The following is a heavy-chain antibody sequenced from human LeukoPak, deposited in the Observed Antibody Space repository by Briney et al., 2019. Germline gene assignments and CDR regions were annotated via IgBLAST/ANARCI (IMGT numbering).Heavy chain of an antibody. CDR1: GFPFSHYW. Sequence: GGSLRLSCSASGFPFSHYWMTWVRQAPGKGLEWVANINQDESEKHYVDSVKGRFTISRDNARNSLYLQMNSPRAEDTAVYLCVRAAGALNFWGQGTLVTVSS. V-gene: IGHV3-7*04. J-gene: IGHJ4*02. CDR2: INQDESEK. CDR3: VRAAGALNF. D-gene: IGHD6-19*01.